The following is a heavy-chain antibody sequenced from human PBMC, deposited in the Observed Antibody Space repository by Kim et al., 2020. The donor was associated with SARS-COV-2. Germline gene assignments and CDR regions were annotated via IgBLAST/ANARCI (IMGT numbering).Heavy chain of an antibody. J-gene: IGHJ4*02. D-gene: IGHD3-9*01. CDR3: AREWGSATYYDILTGYYNRIFDY. CDR1: GYTFTSYA. V-gene: IGHV1-3*01. CDR2: INAGNGNT. Sequence: ASVKVSCKASGYTFTSYAMHWVRQAPGQRLEWMGWINAGNGNTKYSQKFQGRVTITRDTSASTAYMELSSLRSEDTAVYYCAREWGSATYYDILTGYYNRIFDYWGQGTLVTVSS.